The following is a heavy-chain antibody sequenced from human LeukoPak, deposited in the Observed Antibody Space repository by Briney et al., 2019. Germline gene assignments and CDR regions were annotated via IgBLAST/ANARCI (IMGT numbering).Heavy chain of an antibody. D-gene: IGHD3/OR15-3a*01. CDR3: ARIDYIIFARIDY. J-gene: IGHJ4*02. V-gene: IGHV4-39*01. CDR2: IYYSGST. Sequence: SETLSLTCTVSGGSISSGGYYWGWIRQPPGKGLEWIGNIYYSGSTHYNPSLKSRVTISVDTSKNQFSLRLSSVTAADTAVYYCARIDYIIFARIDYWGQGTLVTVSS. CDR1: GGSISSGGYY.